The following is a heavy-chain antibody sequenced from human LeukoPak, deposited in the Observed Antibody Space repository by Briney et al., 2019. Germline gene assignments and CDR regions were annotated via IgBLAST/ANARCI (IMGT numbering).Heavy chain of an antibody. V-gene: IGHV3-21*01. Sequence: GGSLRLPCTASGFTFRRYSFNWVRQAPGKGLEWVSTISSGSDYIYYADSAWGRFTISRDNAEGSLYLQMNSLRAEDTAVYYCSRDLSLGAPQGFDYWGRGTLVTVSS. J-gene: IGHJ4*02. CDR3: SRDLSLGAPQGFDY. CDR1: GFTFRRYS. CDR2: ISSGSDYI. D-gene: IGHD1-26*01.